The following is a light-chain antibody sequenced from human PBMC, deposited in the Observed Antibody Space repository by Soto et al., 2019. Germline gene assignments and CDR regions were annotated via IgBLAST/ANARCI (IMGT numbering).Light chain of an antibody. CDR3: QHDGRSAYT. Sequence: EIVLTQSPGTLSLSPGERATLSCRASQSVSSNYLAWYQQKPGQAPRLLIYGASSRATGIQDRFSGSGSVTDFTLTISRLEPDDCAVYYCQHDGRSAYTCGEGPTLEI. V-gene: IGKV3-20*01. CDR1: QSVSSNY. CDR2: GAS. J-gene: IGKJ2*01.